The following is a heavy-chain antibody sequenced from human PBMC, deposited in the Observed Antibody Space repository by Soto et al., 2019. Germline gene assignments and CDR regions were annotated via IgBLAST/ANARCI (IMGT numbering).Heavy chain of an antibody. Sequence: AGGSLRLSCAASGFTFSSSGMQWVRQAPGKGLEWVAVIWYDGSNKYYADSVKGRFTISRDNSKNTVYLQMNSLRAEDTAVYYCARDMAANWGQGTPVTVSS. CDR3: ARDMAAN. J-gene: IGHJ4*02. V-gene: IGHV3-33*01. CDR1: GFTFSSSG. D-gene: IGHD6-13*01. CDR2: IWYDGSNK.